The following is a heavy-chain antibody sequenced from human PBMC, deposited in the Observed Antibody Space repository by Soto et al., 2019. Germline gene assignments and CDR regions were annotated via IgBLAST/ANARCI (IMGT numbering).Heavy chain of an antibody. Sequence: AGGSLRLSCAASGFTLRNYGMNWVRQAPGKGLEWVSAISGSGGSTYYADSVKGRFTISRDNSKNMLYLQMNSLRAEDTAVYYCAKDIGYCSGGSCYYFDYWGQGTLVTVSS. D-gene: IGHD2-15*01. CDR1: GFTLRNYG. CDR2: ISGSGGST. J-gene: IGHJ4*02. V-gene: IGHV3-23*01. CDR3: AKDIGYCSGGSCYYFDY.